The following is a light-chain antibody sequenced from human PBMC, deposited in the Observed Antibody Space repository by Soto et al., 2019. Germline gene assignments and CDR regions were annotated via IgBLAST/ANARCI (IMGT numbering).Light chain of an antibody. V-gene: IGKV1-5*01. CDR2: DAS. CDR1: QSISSW. CDR3: QQYSSYPLT. Sequence: DIQMTQSPSTLSASVGDRVTITCLASQSISSWLAWYQQKPGKAPNFLIYDASSLETGVPSRFSGSGSGTEFTLTISSLQPDDFATYYCQQYSSYPLTFGQGTKLEIK. J-gene: IGKJ2*01.